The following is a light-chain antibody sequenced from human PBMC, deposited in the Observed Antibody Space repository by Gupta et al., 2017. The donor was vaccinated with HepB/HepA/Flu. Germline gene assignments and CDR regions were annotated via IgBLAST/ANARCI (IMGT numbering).Light chain of an antibody. CDR1: SSDVGGYNY. CDR3: CSYAGGYIYV. CDR2: DVN. J-gene: IGLJ1*01. V-gene: IGLV2-11*01. Sequence: QSAPTQPRSVCGSPGQSVALSCTGTSSDVGGYNYVSWYQQHPGKAPKLMIYDVNKRPSGVPDRFSGSKSGNTASLTISGLQADDEGDYYCCSYAGGYIYVFGTGTKVTVL.